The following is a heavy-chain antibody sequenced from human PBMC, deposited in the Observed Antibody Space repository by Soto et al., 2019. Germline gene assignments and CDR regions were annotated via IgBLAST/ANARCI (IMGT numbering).Heavy chain of an antibody. CDR1: GFTFSSYS. CDR3: ARDQNP. V-gene: IGHV3-48*04. Sequence: GGSLRLSCAASGFTFSSYSMNWVRQAPGKGLEWVSYISSSSSTIYYADSVKGRFTISRDNAKNTLYLQMNSLRAEDTAVYYCARDQNPWGQGNLVTVSS. CDR2: ISSSSSTI. J-gene: IGHJ5*02.